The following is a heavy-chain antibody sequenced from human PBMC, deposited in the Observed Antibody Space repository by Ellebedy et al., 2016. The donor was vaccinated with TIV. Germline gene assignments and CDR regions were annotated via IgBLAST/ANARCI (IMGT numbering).Heavy chain of an antibody. J-gene: IGHJ4*02. V-gene: IGHV3-23*01. CDR2: ISNSGGRT. CDR1: GFTFTSSA. D-gene: IGHD6-6*01. Sequence: GESLKISCAASGFTFTSSAMTWVRQAPGKGLEWVSGISNSGGRTYYTDSVKGRFTISRDTSENTLYLQMNSLRAEDTALYYCAKDFQSSCWGQGTLVTVSS. CDR3: AKDFQSSC.